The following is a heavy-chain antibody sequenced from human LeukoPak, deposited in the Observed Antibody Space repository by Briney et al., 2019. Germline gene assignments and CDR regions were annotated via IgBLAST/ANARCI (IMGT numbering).Heavy chain of an antibody. CDR3: ARGYYYDSSGYYQWLDY. Sequence: ASVKVSCKASGYTFTGYYMHWVRQAPGQGLEWMGWINPNSGGTNYAQKFQGRVTMTRDTSISTAYMELSRLRSDDTAVYYCARGYYYDSSGYYQWLDYWGQGTLVTVSS. CDR1: GYTFTGYY. V-gene: IGHV1-2*02. CDR2: INPNSGGT. J-gene: IGHJ4*02. D-gene: IGHD3-22*01.